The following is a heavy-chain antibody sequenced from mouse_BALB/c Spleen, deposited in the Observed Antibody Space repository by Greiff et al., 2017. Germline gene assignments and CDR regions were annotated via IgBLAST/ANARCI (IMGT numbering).Heavy chain of an antibody. D-gene: IGHD6-1*01. CDR1: GFNIKDTY. CDR2: IDPANGST. Sequence: VQLQQSGAELVKPGASVKLSCTASGFNIKDTYMHWVKQRPEQGLEWIGRIDPANGSTKYDPKFQGKATITADTSSNTAYLQLSSLTSEDTAVYYGASSPWFDYWGQGTLVTVSA. J-gene: IGHJ3*01. V-gene: IGHV14-3*02. CDR3: ASSPWFDY.